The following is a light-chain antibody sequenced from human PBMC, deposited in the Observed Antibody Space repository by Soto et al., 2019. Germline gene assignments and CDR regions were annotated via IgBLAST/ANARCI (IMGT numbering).Light chain of an antibody. CDR3: QHRSNCPPLT. Sequence: EIEMTQSPSSLSASAGDRATITCRASQDVRRYLSWYQQKPGRAPRLLIYGASNLATGVPSRFSGSGSGTDFTLTISSLQPEDIAAYYCQHRSNCPPLTFGPGTKVDIK. J-gene: IGKJ3*01. CDR2: GAS. CDR1: QDVRRY. V-gene: IGKV1-33*01.